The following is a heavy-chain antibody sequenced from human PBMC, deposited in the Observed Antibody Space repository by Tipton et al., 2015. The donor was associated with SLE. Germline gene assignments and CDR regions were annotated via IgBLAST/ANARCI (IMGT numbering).Heavy chain of an antibody. D-gene: IGHD3-9*01. CDR1: GGSMTSSDYY. CDR2: FYYSGST. J-gene: IGHJ4*02. CDR3: ARHYGIMSTPLYYFDY. Sequence: TLSLTCTVSGGSMTSSDYYWGWIRQPPGRGLDWIGSFYYSGSTYYDPSLKSRVTISIDTSKNQFSLKLSSVTAADTAVYYCARHYGIMSTPLYYFDYWGQGTLVTVSS. V-gene: IGHV4-39*07.